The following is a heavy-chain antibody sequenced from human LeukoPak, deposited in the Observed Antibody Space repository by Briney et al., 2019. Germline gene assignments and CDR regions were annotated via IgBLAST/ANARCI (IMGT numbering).Heavy chain of an antibody. CDR3: ARGMEYCSGGSCYSTSGFDY. Sequence: PSETLSLTCAVYGGSFSGYYWSWIRQPPGKGLEWIGEINHSGSTNYNPSLKSRVTISVDTSKNQISLKLSSVTAADTAVYYCARGMEYCSGGSCYSTSGFDYWGQGTLVTVSS. CDR1: GGSFSGYY. CDR2: INHSGST. D-gene: IGHD2-15*01. J-gene: IGHJ4*02. V-gene: IGHV4-34*01.